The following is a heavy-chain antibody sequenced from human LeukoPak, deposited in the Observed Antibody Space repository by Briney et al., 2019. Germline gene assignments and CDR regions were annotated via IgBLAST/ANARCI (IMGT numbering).Heavy chain of an antibody. CDR3: TTVRLRVRLGELSPSSFDI. Sequence: GGPLTLSCGACGFIFSGSAMHGLREASGRAGLGVGRIRSKANSYPTAYAASVKDRFTIDRDDEKNAADLQVNSLKNGGTALYSCTTVRLRVRLGELSPSSFDIWGQGTMVTVSS. J-gene: IGHJ3*02. CDR2: IRSKANSYPT. D-gene: IGHD3-16*02. V-gene: IGHV3-73*01. CDR1: GFIFSGSA.